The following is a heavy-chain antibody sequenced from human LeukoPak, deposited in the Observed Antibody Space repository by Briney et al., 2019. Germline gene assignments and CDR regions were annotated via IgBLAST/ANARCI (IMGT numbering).Heavy chain of an antibody. CDR2: IYHSGST. CDR3: ARDGYSGNDGL. D-gene: IGHD5-12*01. J-gene: IGHJ4*02. Sequence: PSETLSLTCTVSGGSISTYYWSWIRQPPGKGLEWIGYIYHSGSTKYNPSLKSRVTISVDTSKNQFSLRLSSVTAADTAVYYCARDGYSGNDGLWGQGTLVTVSS. CDR1: GGSISTYY. V-gene: IGHV4-59*01.